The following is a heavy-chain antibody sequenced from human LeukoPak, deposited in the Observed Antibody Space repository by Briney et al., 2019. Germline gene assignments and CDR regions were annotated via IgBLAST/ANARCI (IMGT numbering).Heavy chain of an antibody. CDR2: ISYDGSNK. V-gene: IGHV3-30*04. CDR1: GFTFSSYA. D-gene: IGHD3-10*01. Sequence: PGGSLGLSCAASGFTFSSYAMHWVRQAPGKGLEWVAVISYDGSNKYYADSVKGRFTISRDNSKNTLYLQMNSLRAEDTAVYYCARVNDYYYGSGSYLAEDYWGQGTLVTVSS. J-gene: IGHJ4*02. CDR3: ARVNDYYYGSGSYLAEDY.